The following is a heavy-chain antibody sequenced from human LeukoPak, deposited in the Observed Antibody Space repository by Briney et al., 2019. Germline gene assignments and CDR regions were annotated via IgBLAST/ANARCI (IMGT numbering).Heavy chain of an antibody. CDR3: AIHGRAAAAVVDY. D-gene: IGHD6-13*01. CDR1: GGSISSGSYY. J-gene: IGHJ4*02. CDR2: IYTSGST. V-gene: IGHV4-61*02. Sequence: TSQTLSLTCTVSGGSISSGSYYWRWIRQPAGKGLEWIGRIYTSGSTNYNPSLKSRVTISVDTSKNQFSLKRSSVTAADTAVYYCAIHGRAAAAVVDYWGQGTLVTVSS.